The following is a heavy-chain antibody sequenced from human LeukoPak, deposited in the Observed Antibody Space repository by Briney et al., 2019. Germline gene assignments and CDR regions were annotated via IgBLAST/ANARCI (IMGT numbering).Heavy chain of an antibody. CDR3: ARHDEDCSGDHCFLLSFDS. CDR2: IYYSGST. D-gene: IGHD2-21*02. Sequence: SETLSLTCTVSGGSISGYYWGWIRQPPGQGLEWIGYIYYSGSTDYNPSLKSRVTISVDTSKNQFSLKLNSVTAADTAVYYCARHDEDCSGDHCFLLSFDSWGQGALVTVSS. V-gene: IGHV4-59*08. CDR1: GGSISGYY. J-gene: IGHJ4*02.